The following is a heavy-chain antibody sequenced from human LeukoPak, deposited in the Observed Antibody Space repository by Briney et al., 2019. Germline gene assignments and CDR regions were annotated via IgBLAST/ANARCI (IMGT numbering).Heavy chain of an antibody. CDR1: GGSISSYY. V-gene: IGHV4-59*01. D-gene: IGHD3-22*01. CDR2: IYDSGST. J-gene: IGHJ4*02. CDR3: ARVYSSSYYRYFDH. Sequence: SETLSLICTVSGGSISSYYWSWIRQPPGKGLEWIGYIYDSGSTNYNPSLKGRVTISVDTSKNQFSLKLNSVTAADTAVYYCARVYSSSYYRYFDHWGQGTLVTVSS.